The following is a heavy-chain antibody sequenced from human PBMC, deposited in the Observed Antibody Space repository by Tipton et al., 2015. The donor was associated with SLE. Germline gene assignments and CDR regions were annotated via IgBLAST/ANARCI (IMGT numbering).Heavy chain of an antibody. J-gene: IGHJ6*03. CDR3: ARVGDYYYDMSV. V-gene: IGHV3-21*01. CDR1: GFSFSSYT. Sequence: SLRLSCAASGFSFSSYTMNWVRQAPGKGQEWVSFISSRSTYIYYADSIKGRFTISRDNAKNSLYLQMNSLRVEDTAVYFCARVGDYYYDMSVWGNGTSVPVSS. CDR2: ISSRSTYI.